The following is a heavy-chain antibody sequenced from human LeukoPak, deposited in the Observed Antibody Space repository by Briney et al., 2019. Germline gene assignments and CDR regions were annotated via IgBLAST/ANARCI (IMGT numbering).Heavy chain of an antibody. D-gene: IGHD2-21*01. J-gene: IGHJ4*02. CDR3: AKAPVTTCRGAYCYPFDY. CDR1: GFTLSSYA. Sequence: GGSLRLSCAASGFTLSSYAMSWGRPAPGKGLEWVSAISDSGNTYHADSVKGRFTISRDSSKNTLFLQMNRLRPEDAAVYYCAKAPVTTCRGAYCYPFDYWGQGTLVTVSS. CDR2: ISDSGNT. V-gene: IGHV3-23*01.